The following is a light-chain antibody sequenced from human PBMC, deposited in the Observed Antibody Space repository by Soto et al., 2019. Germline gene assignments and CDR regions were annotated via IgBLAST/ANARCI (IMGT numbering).Light chain of an antibody. CDR2: GAS. V-gene: IGKV3-15*01. CDR3: QQYNTLPVHT. Sequence: EIVMTQSPAAPSVSRGERATLSCSASQSVSSNFAWYQQKPCQAPRLLIYGASTRSTGIPARFSGSGSGTEFTLTISSLQSEDFAVYYCQQYNTLPVHTFGGGNKVEIK. CDR1: QSVSSN. J-gene: IGKJ4*01.